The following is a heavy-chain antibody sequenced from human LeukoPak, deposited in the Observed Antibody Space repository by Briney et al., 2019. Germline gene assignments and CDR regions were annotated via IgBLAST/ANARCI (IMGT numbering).Heavy chain of an antibody. V-gene: IGHV3-20*04. Sequence: GGSLRLSCAASGFTFDDYGMSWVRQAPGKGLEWVSGINWNGAKTGYVDSVKGRFTISRDNAKNSLYLQMNSLRAEDTAFYYCARHNCTSCYMGDDVLDIWGQGTMVTVSS. CDR3: ARHNCTSCYMGDDVLDI. CDR2: INWNGAKT. J-gene: IGHJ3*02. CDR1: GFTFDDYG. D-gene: IGHD2-2*02.